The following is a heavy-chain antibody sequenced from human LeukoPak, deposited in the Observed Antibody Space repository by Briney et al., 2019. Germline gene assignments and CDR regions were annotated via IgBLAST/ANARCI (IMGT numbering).Heavy chain of an antibody. CDR2: IKIKTDGGTT. CDR1: GFTFTNAW. Sequence: GSLRLSCAPPGFTFTNAWTSWVRHAPGKGLEWVGHIKIKTDGGTTDYAAPVKRRFTISRDHSKNTLYLQLNSLKTEDTAVYYCTTLTQSVPAAQLGNDYWGQGTLVTVSS. D-gene: IGHD2-2*01. V-gene: IGHV3-15*01. CDR3: TTLTQSVPAAQLGNDY. J-gene: IGHJ4*02.